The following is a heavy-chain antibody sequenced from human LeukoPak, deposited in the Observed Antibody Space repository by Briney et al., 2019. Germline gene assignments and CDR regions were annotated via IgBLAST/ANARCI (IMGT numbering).Heavy chain of an antibody. CDR1: GGPMSRGGYY. CDR3: AREQQLVVFDY. Sequence: SETLSLTCTVSGGPMSRGGYYWSWIRQLPGKGLEWIGYIYYSGNTYYNPSLKSRVTISVDTSKNQFSLKLNSVTAADTAVYYCAREQQLVVFDYWGQGTLVTVSS. V-gene: IGHV4-31*03. J-gene: IGHJ4*02. CDR2: IYYSGNT. D-gene: IGHD6-13*01.